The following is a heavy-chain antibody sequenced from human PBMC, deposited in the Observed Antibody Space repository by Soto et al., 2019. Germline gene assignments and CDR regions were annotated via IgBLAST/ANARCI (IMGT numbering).Heavy chain of an antibody. D-gene: IGHD1-26*01. CDR2: INFDGSAK. V-gene: IGHV3-7*05. CDR1: GFTFSDFW. J-gene: IGHJ5*01. CDR3: ARDGDYYLS. Sequence: GGSLRLSCAASGFTFSDFWMTWVRQTPGKGLEWVANINFDGSAKDYVSSVKGRFTISRDNVRNSLHLQMDSLRAEDAAVYYCARDGDYYLSWSRGTLVTVSS.